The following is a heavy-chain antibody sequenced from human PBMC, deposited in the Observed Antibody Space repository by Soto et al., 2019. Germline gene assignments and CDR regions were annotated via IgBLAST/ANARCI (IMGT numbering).Heavy chain of an antibody. CDR2: INPNSGGT. CDR3: ARALSENDFWSGGNPDNWFDP. D-gene: IGHD3-3*01. V-gene: IGHV1-2*04. Sequence: ASVKVSCKASGYTFTGYYMHWVRQAPGQGLEWMGWINPNSGGTNYAQKFQGWVTMTRDTSISTAYMELSRLRSDDTAVYYCARALSENDFWSGGNPDNWFDPWGQGTLVTVSS. CDR1: GYTFTGYY. J-gene: IGHJ5*02.